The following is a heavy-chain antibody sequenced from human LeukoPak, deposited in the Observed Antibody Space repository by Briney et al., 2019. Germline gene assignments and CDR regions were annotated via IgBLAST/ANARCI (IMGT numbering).Heavy chain of an antibody. Sequence: SETLSLTCTVSGGSISSYYWSWIRQPPGKGLEWIGYIYYSGSTNYNPSLKSRVTISVDTSKNQFFLNLRSVTAADTAVYYCARVPRIEAGAAGDWFDPWGQGTVVTVSS. CDR2: IYYSGST. CDR1: GGSISSYY. D-gene: IGHD6-13*01. V-gene: IGHV4-59*01. CDR3: ARVPRIEAGAAGDWFDP. J-gene: IGHJ5*02.